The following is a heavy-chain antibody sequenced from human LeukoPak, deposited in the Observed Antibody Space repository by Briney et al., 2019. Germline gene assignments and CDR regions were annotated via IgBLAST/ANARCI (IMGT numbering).Heavy chain of an antibody. Sequence: GESLKISCQGSGYSFTNYWVGWVRQMPGKGLEWMGVIYPGDSDTRYSPSFQGQVTISADKSISTAYLQWSSLKASDTAMYYCARITAATPQSFDIWGQGTMVTVSS. J-gene: IGHJ3*02. CDR2: IYPGDSDT. D-gene: IGHD2-15*01. V-gene: IGHV5-51*01. CDR1: GYSFTNYW. CDR3: ARITAATPQSFDI.